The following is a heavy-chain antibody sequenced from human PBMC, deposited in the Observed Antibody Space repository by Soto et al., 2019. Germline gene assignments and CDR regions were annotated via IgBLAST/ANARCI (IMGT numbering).Heavy chain of an antibody. CDR3: AREKPAIAAAGPPDY. V-gene: IGHV1-46*01. Sequence: ASVKVSCKASGYTFTSYYMHWVRQAPGQGLEWMGIINPSGGSTSYAQKFQGRVTMTRDTSTSTVYMELSSLRSEDTAVYYCAREKPAIAAAGPPDYWGQGTLVTVSS. J-gene: IGHJ4*02. CDR1: GYTFTSYY. D-gene: IGHD6-13*01. CDR2: INPSGGST.